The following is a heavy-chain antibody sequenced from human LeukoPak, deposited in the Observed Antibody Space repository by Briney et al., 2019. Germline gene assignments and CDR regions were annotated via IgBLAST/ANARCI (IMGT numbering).Heavy chain of an antibody. V-gene: IGHV3-33*01. CDR3: ARDRWELLPPAYYYYYGMDV. CDR1: GFTFSSHG. J-gene: IGHJ6*02. D-gene: IGHD1-26*01. Sequence: PGGSLRLSCAASGFTFSSHGMHWVRQAPGKGLEWVAVIWYDGSNKYYTDSVKGRFTISRDNSKITLYLQMNSLRAEDTAVYYCARDRWELLPPAYYYYYGMDVWGQGTTGTVSS. CDR2: IWYDGSNK.